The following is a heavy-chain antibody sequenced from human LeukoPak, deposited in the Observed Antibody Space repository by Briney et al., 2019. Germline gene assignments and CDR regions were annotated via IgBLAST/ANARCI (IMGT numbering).Heavy chain of an antibody. CDR3: ATEGIFGVESTSQNAFDI. J-gene: IGHJ3*02. CDR2: ISAYNGNT. V-gene: IGHV1-18*01. D-gene: IGHD3-3*01. Sequence: ASVKVSCKASGYTFTSYGISWVRQAPGQGLEWMGWISAYNGNTNYAQKLQGRVTMTTDTSTSTAYMELRSLRSDDTAVYYCATEGIFGVESTSQNAFDIWGQGTMVTVSS. CDR1: GYTFTSYG.